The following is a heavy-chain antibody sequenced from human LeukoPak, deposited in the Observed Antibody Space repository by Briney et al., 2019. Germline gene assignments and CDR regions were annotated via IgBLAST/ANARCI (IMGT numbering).Heavy chain of an antibody. J-gene: IGHJ4*02. Sequence: GGSLRLSCAASGFTFSSYAMSWVRQAPGKGLEWVSAISGSGGSTYYADSVKGRFTISRDNSKNTLYLQVNSPRAEDTAVYYCAKDVSGSYYYDYWGQGTLVTVSS. V-gene: IGHV3-23*01. CDR2: ISGSGGST. CDR3: AKDVSGSYYYDY. CDR1: GFTFSSYA. D-gene: IGHD1-26*01.